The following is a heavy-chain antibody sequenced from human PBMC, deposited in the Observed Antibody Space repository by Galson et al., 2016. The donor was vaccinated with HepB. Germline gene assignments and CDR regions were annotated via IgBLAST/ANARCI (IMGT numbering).Heavy chain of an antibody. D-gene: IGHD2-2*01. V-gene: IGHV1-3*01. CDR3: ARGDDCSSPICYGLKEFYYYGLGV. J-gene: IGHJ6*02. Sequence: SVKVSCKASGYTFTAYTLHWVRQAPGQRLEWMGWINPGYGDTKSSQNFQGRVTCTRDTSASTVYMELSSLRSEDTALYYCARGDDCSSPICYGLKEFYYYGLGVWGQGTTVTVSS. CDR1: GYTFTAYT. CDR2: INPGYGDT.